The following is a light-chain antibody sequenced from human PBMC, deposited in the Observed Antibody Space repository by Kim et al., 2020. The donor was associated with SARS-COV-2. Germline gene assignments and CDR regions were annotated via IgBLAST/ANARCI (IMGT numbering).Light chain of an antibody. Sequence: GQRSTTFCSCSSSNHGTHSVHWYQHFPGTAPEVLIYKNNQRPSGVPDRFSGSKSGTSASLAISGLQSEYEGDYYCAGWDDNLNAEVFGGGTQLTVL. CDR1: SSNHGTHS. J-gene: IGLJ3*02. CDR2: KNN. CDR3: AGWDDNLNAEV. V-gene: IGLV1-44*01.